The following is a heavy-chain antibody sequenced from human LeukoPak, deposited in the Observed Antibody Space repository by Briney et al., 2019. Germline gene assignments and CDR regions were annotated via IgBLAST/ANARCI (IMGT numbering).Heavy chain of an antibody. D-gene: IGHD2-15*01. CDR1: GHSISSYF. CDR3: ARHPGKAVVVPTYGMDV. CDR2: MYYSGTT. Sequence: SSETLSLTCTVSGHSISSYFWSWIRQPPGKGLEWIGYMYYSGTTNYNPSLKSRVTISVDTSKNQFSLKLSSVTAADSAVYCCARHPGKAVVVPTYGMDVWGQGTAVTVSS. J-gene: IGHJ6*02. V-gene: IGHV4-59*08.